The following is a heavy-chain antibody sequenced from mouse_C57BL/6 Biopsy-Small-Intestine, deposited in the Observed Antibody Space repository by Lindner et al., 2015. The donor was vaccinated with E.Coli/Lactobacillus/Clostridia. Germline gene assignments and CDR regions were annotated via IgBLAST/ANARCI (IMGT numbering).Heavy chain of an antibody. D-gene: IGHD2-4*01. Sequence: VQLQESGGGLVQPKGSLKLSCAASGFSFNTYAMNWVRQAPGKGLEWVARIRSKSNNYATYYADSVKDRFTISRDDSESMLYLQMNNLKTEDTAMYYCVRDVWDYDPAWFAYWGQGTLVTVSA. V-gene: IGHV10-1*01. CDR3: VRDVWDYDPAWFAY. CDR2: IRSKSNNYAT. J-gene: IGHJ3*01. CDR1: GFSFNTYA.